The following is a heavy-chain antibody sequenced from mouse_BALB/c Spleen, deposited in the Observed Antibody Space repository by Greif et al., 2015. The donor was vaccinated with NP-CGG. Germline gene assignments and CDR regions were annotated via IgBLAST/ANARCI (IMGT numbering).Heavy chain of an antibody. V-gene: IGHV1-9*01. CDR1: GYTFSSYW. J-gene: IGHJ3*01. D-gene: IGHD1-1*01. CDR2: ILPGSGST. CDR3: ARGDGSSYWFAY. Sequence: QVHVKQSGAELMKPGASVKISCKATGYTFSSYWIEWVKQRPGHGLEWIGEILPGSGSTNYNEKFKGEATFTADTSSNTAYMQLSSLTSEDSAVYYCARGDGSSYWFAYWGQGTLVTVSA.